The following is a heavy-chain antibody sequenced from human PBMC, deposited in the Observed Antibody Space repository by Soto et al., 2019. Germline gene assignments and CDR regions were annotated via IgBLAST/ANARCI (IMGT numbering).Heavy chain of an antibody. CDR1: GYTFTSYY. Sequence: ASVKVSCKASGYTFTSYYMHWVRQAPGQGLEWMGIINPSGGSTSYAQKFQGRVTMTRDTSTSTVYMELSSLRSEDTAVYYCDRRGVWNAPTDRLRLFYMDVWGKGTTVTVSS. CDR3: DRRGVWNAPTDRLRLFYMDV. J-gene: IGHJ6*03. V-gene: IGHV1-46*03. CDR2: INPSGGST. D-gene: IGHD1-1*01.